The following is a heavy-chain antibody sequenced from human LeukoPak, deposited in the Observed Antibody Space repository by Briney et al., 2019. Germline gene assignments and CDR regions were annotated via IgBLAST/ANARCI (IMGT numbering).Heavy chain of an antibody. D-gene: IGHD5-24*01. J-gene: IGHJ4*02. CDR3: TKVGYIDEGIDY. CDR2: IKQDGSKK. CDR1: GFPFSSYW. V-gene: IGHV3-7*01. Sequence: GGSLRLSCVASGFPFSSYWMTWVRQAPGKGLEWVANIKQDGSKKSYVDSVKGRFTISRDNAKNSLYLQMNSLRAEDTAIYYCTKVGYIDEGIDYWGQGTLVTVSS.